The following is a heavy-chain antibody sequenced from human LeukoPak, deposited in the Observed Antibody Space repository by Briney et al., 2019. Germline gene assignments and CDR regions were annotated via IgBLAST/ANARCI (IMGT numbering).Heavy chain of an antibody. D-gene: IGHD5-24*01. J-gene: IGHJ4*02. CDR3: TKVGYIDEGIDY. CDR2: IKQDGSKK. CDR1: GFPFSSYW. V-gene: IGHV3-7*01. Sequence: GGSLRLSCVASGFPFSSYWMTWVRQAPGKGLEWVANIKQDGSKKSYVDSVKGRFTISRDNAKNSLYLQMNSLRAEDTAIYYCTKVGYIDEGIDYWGQGTLVTVSS.